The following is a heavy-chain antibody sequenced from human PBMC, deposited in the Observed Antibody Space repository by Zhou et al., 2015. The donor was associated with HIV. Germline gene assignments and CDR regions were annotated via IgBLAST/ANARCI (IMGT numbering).Heavy chain of an antibody. V-gene: IGHV1-69*01. Sequence: QVQLVQSGAEVKKPGSSVKVSCKASGGTFSSYAISWVRQAPGQGLEWMGGIIPIFGTANYAQKFQGRVTITADESTSTAYMELSSLRSEDTAVYYCALAVYGSGSYYRADYYYYYMDVWGKGTTVTVSS. CDR1: GGTFSSYA. J-gene: IGHJ6*03. D-gene: IGHD3-10*01. CDR3: ALAVYGSGSYYRADYYYYYMDV. CDR2: IIPIFGTA.